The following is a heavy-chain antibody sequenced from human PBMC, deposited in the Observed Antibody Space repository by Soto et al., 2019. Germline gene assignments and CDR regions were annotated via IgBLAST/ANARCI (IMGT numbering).Heavy chain of an antibody. D-gene: IGHD3-10*01. V-gene: IGHV4-34*01. CDR2: INHSGST. CDR3: ARGLRITMVRGVTFDP. J-gene: IGHJ5*02. Sequence: QVQLQQWGAGLLKPSETLSLTCAVYGGSFSGYYWSWIRQPPGKGLEWIGEINHSGSTNYIPSLKSRVTISVDASKNQFSLKLSSVTAADTAVYYCARGLRITMVRGVTFDPWGQGTLVTVSS. CDR1: GGSFSGYY.